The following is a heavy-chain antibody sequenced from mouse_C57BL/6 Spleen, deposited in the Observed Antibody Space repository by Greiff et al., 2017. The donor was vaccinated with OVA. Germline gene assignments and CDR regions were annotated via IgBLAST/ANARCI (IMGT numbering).Heavy chain of an antibody. CDR1: GYAFSSYW. V-gene: IGHV1-80*01. CDR2: IYPGDGDT. CDR3: ARITTVVATWDYFDY. Sequence: VKLQESGAELVKPGASVKISCKASGYAFSSYWMNWVKQRPGKGLEWIGQIYPGDGDTNYNGKFKGKATLTADKSSSTAYMQLSSLTSEDSAVYFCARITTVVATWDYFDYWGQGTTLTVSS. D-gene: IGHD1-1*01. J-gene: IGHJ2*01.